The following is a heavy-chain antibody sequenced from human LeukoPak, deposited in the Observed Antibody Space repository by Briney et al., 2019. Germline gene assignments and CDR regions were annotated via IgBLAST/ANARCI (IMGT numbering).Heavy chain of an antibody. CDR2: INHSGST. J-gene: IGHJ4*02. D-gene: IGHD3-22*01. V-gene: IGHV4-34*01. Sequence: PSETLSLTCAAYGGSFSGYYWSWIRQPPGKGLEWIGEINHSGSTNYNPSLKSRVTISVDTSKNQFSLKLSSVTAADTAVYYCAGSITMIVVARFDYWGQGTLVTVSS. CDR1: GGSFSGYY. CDR3: AGSITMIVVARFDY.